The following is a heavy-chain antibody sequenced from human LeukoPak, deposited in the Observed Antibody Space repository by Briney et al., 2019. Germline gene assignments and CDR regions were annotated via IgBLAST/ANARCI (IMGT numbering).Heavy chain of an antibody. Sequence: GGSLRLSCAASGFTFSSYSMNWVRQAPGKGLEWVSYISSSSSTIYYADSVKGRFTISRDNAKNSLYLQMNSLGAEDTAVYYCARDWYYDPGYWGQGTLVTVSS. J-gene: IGHJ4*02. V-gene: IGHV3-48*04. CDR1: GFTFSSYS. CDR2: ISSSSSTI. CDR3: ARDWYYDPGY. D-gene: IGHD3-22*01.